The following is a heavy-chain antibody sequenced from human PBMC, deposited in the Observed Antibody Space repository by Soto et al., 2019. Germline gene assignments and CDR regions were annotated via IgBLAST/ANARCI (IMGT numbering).Heavy chain of an antibody. Sequence: EVQLVESGGGLVQHGGSLRRSCAASGFTFSSYWMSWVRQAPGTGLEWVANIKQDGSEKYYVDSVKGRFTISRDNAKNSLYLQMNSLRAEDTAVYYCAIGRGYSSPMYYCDYWGQGTLVTVSS. J-gene: IGHJ4*02. CDR2: IKQDGSEK. CDR3: AIGRGYSSPMYYCDY. CDR1: GFTFSSYW. V-gene: IGHV3-7*01. D-gene: IGHD6-13*01.